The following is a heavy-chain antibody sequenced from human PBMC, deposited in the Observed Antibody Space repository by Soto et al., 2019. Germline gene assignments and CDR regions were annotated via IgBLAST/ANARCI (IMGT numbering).Heavy chain of an antibody. J-gene: IGHJ5*02. V-gene: IGHV1-69*13. CDR1: GYAFTWFN. Sequence: SVKVSCKASGYAFTWFNMHWVRQAPGQRLEWMGWIIPIIGTTNYSQKFQGRVTITADESTSTAYLELSSLRSEDTAVYYCARPTRYYYDSSGQSAWFDPWGQGTLVTVSS. D-gene: IGHD3-22*01. CDR2: IIPIIGTT. CDR3: ARPTRYYYDSSGQSAWFDP.